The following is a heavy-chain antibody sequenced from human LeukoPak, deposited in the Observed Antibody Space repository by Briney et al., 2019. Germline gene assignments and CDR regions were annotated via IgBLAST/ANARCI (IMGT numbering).Heavy chain of an antibody. J-gene: IGHJ3*01. CDR2: IMSKSDGGTT. V-gene: IGHV3-15*01. CDR3: TTASVTMVRGVINPDAFDV. D-gene: IGHD3-10*01. Sequence: GGSLRLSCVVSGFTFSSYEMNWVRQAPGKGLEWVGRIMSKSDGGTTAYGAPVKGRFAISRDDSKNTLYLQLKGLETDDTAVYYCTTASVTMVRGVINPDAFDVWGLGTMVIVSS. CDR1: GFTFSSYE.